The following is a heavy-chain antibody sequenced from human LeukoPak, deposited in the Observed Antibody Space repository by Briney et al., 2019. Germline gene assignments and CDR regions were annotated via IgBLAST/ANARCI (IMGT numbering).Heavy chain of an antibody. V-gene: IGHV3-23*01. CDR1: GFTFSSYA. Sequence: PGGSLRLSCAASGFTFSSYAMSWVRQAPGKGLEWVSTIGGSGGSTYYADSVKGRFTISRDNAKDSLYLQMNSLRAEDTAVYYCARDKGRPLYYDSSRGDYWGQGTLVTVSS. CDR2: IGGSGGST. J-gene: IGHJ4*02. CDR3: ARDKGRPLYYDSSRGDY. D-gene: IGHD3-22*01.